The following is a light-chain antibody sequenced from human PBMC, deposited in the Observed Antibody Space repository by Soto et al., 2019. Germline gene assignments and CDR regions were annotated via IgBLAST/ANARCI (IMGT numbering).Light chain of an antibody. CDR2: GAS. J-gene: IGKJ1*01. Sequence: ESVLTQSPSTLSLSPGQRSILSCRASQSVSSKSLAWYQQKPGQAPRLLIYGASTRATGIPDRFSGSGSGTDFTLTISRLETEDSAVYYCQQYGSSHTWTFGQGAKVDI. CDR1: QSVSSKS. V-gene: IGKV3-20*01. CDR3: QQYGSSHTWT.